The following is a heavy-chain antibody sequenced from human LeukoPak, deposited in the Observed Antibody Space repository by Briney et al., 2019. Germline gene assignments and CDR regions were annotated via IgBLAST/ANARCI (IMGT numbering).Heavy chain of an antibody. CDR1: FPVTNGFH. D-gene: IGHD2-2*02. J-gene: IGHJ4*02. CDR3: AKGIPFDF. Sequence: SETLSLTCSVSFPVTNGFHWAWIRQPPGKGLEFMGYVHHTGTTYYNPSLNSRVTISVDTSKYQFSLRLTSVTAADTAVYFCAKGIPFDFWGQGRLVTVSS. V-gene: IGHV4-38-2*02. CDR2: VHHTGTT.